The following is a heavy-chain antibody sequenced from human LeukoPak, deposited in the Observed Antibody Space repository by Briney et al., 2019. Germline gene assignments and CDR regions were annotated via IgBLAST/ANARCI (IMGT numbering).Heavy chain of an antibody. Sequence: PSETLSLTCAVYGGSFSGYYWSWIRQPPGKGLEWIGEINHSGSTNYNPSLKSRVTISVDTSKNQFSLKLSSVTAADTAVYYCARGAVKTMVRGVIYLYYFDYWGQGTLVTVSS. V-gene: IGHV4-34*01. CDR3: ARGAVKTMVRGVIYLYYFDY. J-gene: IGHJ4*02. CDR2: INHSGST. D-gene: IGHD3-10*01. CDR1: GGSFSGYY.